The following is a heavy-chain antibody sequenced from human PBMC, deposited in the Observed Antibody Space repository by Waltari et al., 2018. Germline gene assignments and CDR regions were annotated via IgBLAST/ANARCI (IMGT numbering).Heavy chain of an antibody. Sequence: EVQLVESGGGLVQPGGSLRLSCTASGFTFIPYWMHWVRQAPGKGLVWVSRINSDESSTSYADSVKGRFTITRDNAKNTLYLQMNSLRAEDTSVYYCARVDSSSWATGSDYWGQGTLVTVSS. V-gene: IGHV3-74*01. CDR1: GFTFIPYW. J-gene: IGHJ4*02. D-gene: IGHD6-13*01. CDR3: ARVDSSSWATGSDY. CDR2: INSDESST.